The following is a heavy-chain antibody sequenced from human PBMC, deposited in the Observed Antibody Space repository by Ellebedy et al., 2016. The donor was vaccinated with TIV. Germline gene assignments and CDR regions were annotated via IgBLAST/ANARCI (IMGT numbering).Heavy chain of an antibody. CDR3: AREGVIYDILTGYYSRYFQH. J-gene: IGHJ1*01. D-gene: IGHD3-9*01. CDR1: GFTFSTYS. V-gene: IGHV3-48*01. Sequence: PGGSLRLSCAASGFTFSTYSMNWVRQAPGKGLEWVSYISGGASAIYYADSVQGRFTISRDNSKNTLYLQMNSLRAEDTAMYYCAREGVIYDILTGYYSRYFQHWGQGTLVTVSS. CDR2: ISGGASAI.